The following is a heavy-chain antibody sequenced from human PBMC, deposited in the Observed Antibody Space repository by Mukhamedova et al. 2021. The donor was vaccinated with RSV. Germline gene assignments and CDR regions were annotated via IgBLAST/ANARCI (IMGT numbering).Heavy chain of an antibody. CDR3: ARGGNVVVEKPVDV. CDR2: IYYSGDT. Sequence: GLEWVATIYYSGDTYYNPSLTGRATISVDRSKNNLSLKLNSVTAADTAVYFCARGGNVVVEKPVDVWGAGITVTVSS. D-gene: IGHD2-15*01. J-gene: IGHJ6*04. V-gene: IGHV4-39*02.